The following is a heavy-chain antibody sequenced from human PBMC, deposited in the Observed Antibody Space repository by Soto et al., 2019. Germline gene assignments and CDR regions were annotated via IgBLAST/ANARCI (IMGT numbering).Heavy chain of an antibody. CDR2: ITYDGSNK. CDR3: ARAEYRGIVVFDY. CDR1: GFTFSNYA. Sequence: QVQLVESGGGVVQPGRSLRLSCAASGFTFSNYAMHWVRQAPGKGLEWVAVITYDGSNKYYADSVKGRFTISRDNSKNTLYLQMNSLRTEDTAVYYCARAEYRGIVVFDYWGQGTLVTVSS. V-gene: IGHV3-30-3*01. D-gene: IGHD3-22*01. J-gene: IGHJ4*02.